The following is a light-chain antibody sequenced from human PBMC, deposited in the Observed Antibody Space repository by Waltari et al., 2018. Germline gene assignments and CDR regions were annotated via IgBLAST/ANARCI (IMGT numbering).Light chain of an antibody. J-gene: IGLJ3*02. CDR2: GVN. V-gene: IGLV2-23*02. Sequence: QSALTQHASVSGSRGKSITISCTGSSSDIGSYNAVSWYQHHPGKAPKLLIYGVNNRPSGVSNRFYGSKSGNTASLTISGLQAEDEADYYCSSYAGSVVFGGGTKLTVL. CDR3: SSYAGSVV. CDR1: SSDIGSYNA.